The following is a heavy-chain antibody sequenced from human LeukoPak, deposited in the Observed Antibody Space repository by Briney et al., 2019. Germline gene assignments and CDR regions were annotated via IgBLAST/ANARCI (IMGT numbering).Heavy chain of an antibody. CDR2: ISSDGSST. CDR3: ARAGKYSSSRYDY. Sequence: PGGSLRLSCAASGFTFSNYYMHWVRQAPGKGPVWVSRISSDGSSTKYADSVKGRFTISRDNARNTLYVQMNSLRAEDTAVYYCARAGKYSSSRYDYWGQGTLVTVSS. V-gene: IGHV3-74*03. D-gene: IGHD6-13*01. CDR1: GFTFSNYY. J-gene: IGHJ4*02.